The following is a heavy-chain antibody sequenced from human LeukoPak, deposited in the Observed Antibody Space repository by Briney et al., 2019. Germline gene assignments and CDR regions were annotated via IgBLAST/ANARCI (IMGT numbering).Heavy chain of an antibody. CDR1: GFTFSSYA. Sequence: GGSLRLSCAAFGFTFSSYAMHWVRQTPGKGLEYVSAISTNGGGTYYANSVKGRFTISRDNSKNTLYLQMGSLRAEDMAVYFCARYCNGVTCYSGYDYWGQGTLVTVSS. D-gene: IGHD2-15*01. J-gene: IGHJ4*02. CDR2: ISTNGGGT. CDR3: ARYCNGVTCYSGYDY. V-gene: IGHV3-64*01.